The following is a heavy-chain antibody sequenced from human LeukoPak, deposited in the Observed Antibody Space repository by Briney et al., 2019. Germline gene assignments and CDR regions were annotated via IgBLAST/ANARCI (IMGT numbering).Heavy chain of an antibody. D-gene: IGHD1-26*01. CDR2: MYYSGST. Sequence: SETLSLTCIVSGGSISGYYWSWIRQPPGKGLEWIGYMYYSGSTNYNPSLKSRVTILVATSRTQFSLKLRSVTAADTAVYYCARNGGSYSFDFWGQGTLVTASS. V-gene: IGHV4-59*01. J-gene: IGHJ4*02. CDR3: ARNGGSYSFDF. CDR1: GGSISGYY.